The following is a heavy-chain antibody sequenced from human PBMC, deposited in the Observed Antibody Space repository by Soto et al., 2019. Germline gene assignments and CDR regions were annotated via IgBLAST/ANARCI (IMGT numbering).Heavy chain of an antibody. CDR2: IHYSGST. J-gene: IGHJ6*02. D-gene: IGHD3-10*01. CDR3: ARDHYYGSGSSGMDV. Sequence: QVQLQESGPGLVKPSETLSLTCSVSGGSISSYYWSWIRQPPGKGLEWIGYIHYSGSTNYNPSLKSQVTISVDTSKNQFSLKLSSVTAADTAVYYCARDHYYGSGSSGMDVWGLGTTVTVSS. V-gene: IGHV4-59*01. CDR1: GGSISSYY.